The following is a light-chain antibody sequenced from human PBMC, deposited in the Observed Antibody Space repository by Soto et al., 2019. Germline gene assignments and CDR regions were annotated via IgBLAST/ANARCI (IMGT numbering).Light chain of an antibody. CDR3: SSYTNSTTPSYV. Sequence: QSALTQPASVSGSPGQSITISCTGTSSDVGGYNSVSWYQQHPGKAPKLMIYGVSSRPSGVSNRFSGSKSGNTASLTISGLQTEDEADYYCSSYTNSTTPSYVFGAGTKVTVL. V-gene: IGLV2-14*01. CDR1: SSDVGGYNS. CDR2: GVS. J-gene: IGLJ1*01.